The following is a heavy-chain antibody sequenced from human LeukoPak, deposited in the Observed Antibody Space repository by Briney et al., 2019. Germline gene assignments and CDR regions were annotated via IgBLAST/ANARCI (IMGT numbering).Heavy chain of an antibody. CDR3: ARLWFF. CDR2: IDISGTT. Sequence: SETLSLTCAVSGDSISSSTYYWGWIRQPPGKGLEWIASIDISGTTYFNPSLRSRVTISVDTSRNQFSLKLDSVTATDTAVYYCARLWFFWGQGTMVTVSS. J-gene: IGHJ3*01. V-gene: IGHV4-39*01. CDR1: GDSISSSTYY. D-gene: IGHD2-21*01.